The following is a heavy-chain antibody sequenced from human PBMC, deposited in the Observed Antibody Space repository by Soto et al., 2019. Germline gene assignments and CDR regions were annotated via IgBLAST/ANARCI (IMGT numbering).Heavy chain of an antibody. CDR2: IYYSGST. CDR3: ARVDDIAARPDLRAFDF. J-gene: IGHJ3*01. V-gene: IGHV4-59*01. Sequence: SETLSLTCTVSGGSISSYYWSWIRQPPGKGLEWIRYIYYSGSTNYNPSLESRVTISVDTSKNQFSLKLSTVTAADTAVYYCARVDDIAARPDLRAFDFWGQGTMVTVSS. D-gene: IGHD6-6*01. CDR1: GGSISSYY.